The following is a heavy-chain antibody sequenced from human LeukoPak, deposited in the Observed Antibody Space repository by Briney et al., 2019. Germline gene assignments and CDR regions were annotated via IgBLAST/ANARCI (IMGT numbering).Heavy chain of an antibody. V-gene: IGHV3-30*02. CDR2: IRYDGSNK. D-gene: IGHD1-26*01. CDR3: AKDHRRLTIVGATTHFDY. Sequence: GGSLRLSCAASGLTFSSYGMHWVRQAPGKGLEWVAFIRYDGSNKYYADSVKGRFTISRDNSKNTLYLQMNSLRAEGTAVYYCAKDHRRLTIVGATTHFDYWGQGTLVTVSS. CDR1: GLTFSSYG. J-gene: IGHJ4*02.